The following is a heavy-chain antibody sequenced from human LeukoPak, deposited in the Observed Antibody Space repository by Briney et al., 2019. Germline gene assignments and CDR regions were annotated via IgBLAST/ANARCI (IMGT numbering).Heavy chain of an antibody. V-gene: IGHV3-23*01. J-gene: IGHJ4*02. CDR2: ISGSGGST. CDR1: GFTFSSYT. CDR3: AKVESSGYYYVY. D-gene: IGHD3-22*01. Sequence: GGSLRLSCAASGFTFSSYTMSWVRQAPGKGLEWVSAISGSGGSTHYADSVEGRFTISRDNSRNTLYLQMNSLRAEDTAVYYCAKVESSGYYYVYWGQGTLVTVSS.